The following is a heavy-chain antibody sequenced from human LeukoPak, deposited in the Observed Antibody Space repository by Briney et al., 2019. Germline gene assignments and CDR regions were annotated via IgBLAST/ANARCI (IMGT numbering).Heavy chain of an antibody. D-gene: IGHD2-2*01. J-gene: IGHJ4*02. V-gene: IGHV1-69*13. CDR2: ITPILGTA. CDR1: GGTFSSYP. CDR3: ARATYCSSTSCYGSFDY. Sequence: SVKVSCKASGGTFSSYPFSWVRQAPGQGLEWMGEITPILGTANYAQQFQGRLTITADESTSTAYMELSSLRSEDTAVYYCARATYCSSTSCYGSFDYWGQGTLVTVSS.